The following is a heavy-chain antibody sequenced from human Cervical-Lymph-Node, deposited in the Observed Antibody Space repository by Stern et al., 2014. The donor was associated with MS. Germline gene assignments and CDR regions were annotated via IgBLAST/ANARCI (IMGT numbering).Heavy chain of an antibody. D-gene: IGHD4-17*01. V-gene: IGHV1-2*02. CDR2: INPNNGGT. J-gene: IGHJ4*02. CDR3: ARGRGDARPYYFDY. CDR1: GYTFTNYY. Sequence: QVQLVQSGAEVKKPGASVKVSCKASGYTFTNYYIHWVQQAPGQGLEWMGLINPNNGGTNYAQKSQGRLTMTRDTSITTAYLELTNLRSDDTAVYYCARGRGDARPYYFDYWGQGTLVTVSS.